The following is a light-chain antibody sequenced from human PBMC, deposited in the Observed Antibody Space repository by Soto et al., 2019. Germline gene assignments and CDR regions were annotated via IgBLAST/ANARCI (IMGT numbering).Light chain of an antibody. CDR1: TSDIGTYNY. J-gene: IGLJ2*01. V-gene: IGLV2-14*03. Sequence: QSALTQPASVSGSPGQSITISCAGATSDIGTYNYVSWYQQHPGKAPRLIIYDVSNRPSGVSNRFSGSKSGDMASLTISGLQSEDEADYYCTSYTSTSDFLFGGGTKVTVL. CDR2: DVS. CDR3: TSYTSTSDFL.